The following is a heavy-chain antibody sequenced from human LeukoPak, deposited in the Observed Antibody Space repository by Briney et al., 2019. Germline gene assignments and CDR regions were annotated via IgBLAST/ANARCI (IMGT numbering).Heavy chain of an antibody. Sequence: GGSLRLSCAASGFTFSNAWMSWVRQAPGKGLEWVGRIKSKTDGGTTDYAAPVKGRFTISGDDSKNTLYLQMISLRAEDTAVYYCANSQDTPAYYDSSGYKFDYWGQGTLVTVSS. CDR1: GFTFSNAW. J-gene: IGHJ4*02. V-gene: IGHV3-15*01. CDR3: ANSQDTPAYYDSSGYKFDY. CDR2: IKSKTDGGTT. D-gene: IGHD3-22*01.